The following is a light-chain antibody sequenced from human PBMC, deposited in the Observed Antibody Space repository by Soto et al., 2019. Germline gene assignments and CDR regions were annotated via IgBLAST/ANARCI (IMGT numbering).Light chain of an antibody. CDR3: QQSYSSLYT. CDR1: QSISNY. J-gene: IGKJ2*01. CDR2: AAS. Sequence: DIQMTQSPSSLSAAVGDRVTITCRASQSISNYLNWYQQKPGRAPKLLIYAASSLQSGVTSRFSGSGSWTDFTLTIISLQPEDCATDYCQQSYSSLYTFGQGTKLENK. V-gene: IGKV1-39*01.